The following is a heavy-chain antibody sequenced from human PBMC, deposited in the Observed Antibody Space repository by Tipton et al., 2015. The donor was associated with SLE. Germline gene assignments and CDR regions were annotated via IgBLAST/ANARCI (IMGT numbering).Heavy chain of an antibody. D-gene: IGHD1-26*01. J-gene: IGHJ4*02. Sequence: TLSLTCTVSGGSISSHYWSWIRQPPGKGLEWIWYIYYSWSTNYNPSLKSRVTISLDTSKNHFSLKLSSVTAADTAVYYCARDSMGGPFDHWGQGTLVTVSS. CDR3: ARDSMGGPFDH. V-gene: IGHV4-59*11. CDR1: GGSISSHY. CDR2: IYYSWST.